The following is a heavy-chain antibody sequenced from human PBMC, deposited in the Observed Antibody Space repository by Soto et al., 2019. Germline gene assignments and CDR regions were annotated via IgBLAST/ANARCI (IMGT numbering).Heavy chain of an antibody. Sequence: QVQLVQSGAEVKKPGASVKVPCKASGYTFTSYGISWVRQAPGQGLEWMGWISAYNGNTNYAQKLQGRVTMTTDTSTSTAYMELRSLRSDDTAVYYCARPVVAGVDYYYYGMDVWGQGTTVTVSS. CDR1: GYTFTSYG. V-gene: IGHV1-18*01. CDR3: ARPVVAGVDYYYYGMDV. D-gene: IGHD5-12*01. CDR2: ISAYNGNT. J-gene: IGHJ6*02.